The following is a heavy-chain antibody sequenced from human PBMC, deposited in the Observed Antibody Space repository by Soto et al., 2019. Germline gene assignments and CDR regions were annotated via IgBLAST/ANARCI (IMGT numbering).Heavy chain of an antibody. V-gene: IGHV1-2*02. CDR3: ARDFRTYSHGVDV. CDR2: INPSSGGT. J-gene: IGHJ6*02. CDR1: VYPFTCPY. D-gene: IGHD4-4*01. Sequence: XSVKVSCKASVYPFTCPYIYWVRQAPGQGLEWMGWINPSSGGTEFAEKFQGRVTVTRDTSIRTVFLELNSLTSDDTGVYFCARDFRTYSHGVDVWGHGTAVTVSS.